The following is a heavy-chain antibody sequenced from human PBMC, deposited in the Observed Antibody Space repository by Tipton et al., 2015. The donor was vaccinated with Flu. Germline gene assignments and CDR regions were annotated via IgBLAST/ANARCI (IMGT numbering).Heavy chain of an antibody. V-gene: IGHV3-48*03. CDR3: ARDQSGYYVSGCYSSDY. CDR1: GFTFSSYE. D-gene: IGHD3-10*01. Sequence: QLVQSGGGLVQPGGSLRLSCAASGFTFSSYEMNWVRQAPGKGLEWVSYISSSDSPIYYADSVKGRFTISRDNAKNSLYLQMNSLRAEDTAVYYCARDQSGYYVSGCYSSDYWGQGTLVTVSS. J-gene: IGHJ4*02. CDR2: ISSSDSPI.